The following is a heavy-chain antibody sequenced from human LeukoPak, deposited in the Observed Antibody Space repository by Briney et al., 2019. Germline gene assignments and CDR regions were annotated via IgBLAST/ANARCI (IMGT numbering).Heavy chain of an antibody. D-gene: IGHD3-9*01. Sequence: SETLSLTCAVYGGSFSGYYWSWIRQPPGKGLEWIGEINHSGSTNYNPSLKSRVTISVDTSKNQFSLELSSVTAADTAVYYFARGRLRYFDWFLQEFDYWGQGTLVTVSS. CDR2: INHSGST. V-gene: IGHV4-34*01. J-gene: IGHJ4*02. CDR1: GGSFSGYY. CDR3: ARGRLRYFDWFLQEFDY.